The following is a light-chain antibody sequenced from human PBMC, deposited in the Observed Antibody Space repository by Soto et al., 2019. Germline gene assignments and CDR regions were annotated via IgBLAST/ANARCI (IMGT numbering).Light chain of an antibody. J-gene: IGKJ5*01. Sequence: EIVLTQSPGTLSLSPGERATLSCRASQSVSSSYLAWYQQKPGQAPSLLIYGASSRATGSPDRFSGSGSGTDFTLTIHCLEPEEFAVYYCQQYGSSQAITFGQGKRLEIK. V-gene: IGKV3-20*01. CDR3: QQYGSSQAIT. CDR1: QSVSSSY. CDR2: GAS.